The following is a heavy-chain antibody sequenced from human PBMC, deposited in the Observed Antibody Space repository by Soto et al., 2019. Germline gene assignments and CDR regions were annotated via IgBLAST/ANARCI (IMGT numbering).Heavy chain of an antibody. CDR3: ASYYYDTSGYGTASGLGFYFDY. CDR2: IWYDGSKK. V-gene: IGHV3-33*01. J-gene: IGHJ4*02. CDR1: GLTFSNYG. Sequence: QVQLVESGGGVVQPGRSLRLSCVASGLTFSNYGMHWVRQAPGKGLEWVALIWYDGSKKDYVDSVKGRFTISRDNSKNTLYLPMNSLRAEDTAVYYCASYYYDTSGYGTASGLGFYFDYWGQGTLVTVSS. D-gene: IGHD3-22*01.